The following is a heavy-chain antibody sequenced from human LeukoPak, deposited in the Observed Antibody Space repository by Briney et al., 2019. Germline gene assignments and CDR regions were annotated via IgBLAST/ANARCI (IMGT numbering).Heavy chain of an antibody. J-gene: IGHJ4*02. V-gene: IGHV1-2*02. CDR1: GYTFTCYY. Sequence: ASVKVSCKASGYTFTCYYMHWVRQAPGQGLEWMGWINPNSGGTNYAQKFQGRVTMTRDTSISTAYMELSRLRSDDTAVYYCARDLGASYGIDYWGQGTLVTVSS. CDR3: ARDLGASYGIDY. CDR2: INPNSGGT. D-gene: IGHD5-18*01.